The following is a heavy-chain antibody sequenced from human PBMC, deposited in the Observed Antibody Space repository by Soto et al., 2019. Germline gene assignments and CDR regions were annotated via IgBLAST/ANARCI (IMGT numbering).Heavy chain of an antibody. CDR2: ISYDGGNK. CDR1: GFTFSSYG. Sequence: PGGSLRLSCAASGFTFSSYGIHWVRQAPGKGLEWVAVISYDGGNKYYADSVKGRFTISRDNSENTLYLQMNSLRSEDTAVYYCAKCPGVAAAGPPFDPWGQGTLVTVSS. D-gene: IGHD6-13*01. J-gene: IGHJ5*02. CDR3: AKCPGVAAAGPPFDP. V-gene: IGHV3-30*18.